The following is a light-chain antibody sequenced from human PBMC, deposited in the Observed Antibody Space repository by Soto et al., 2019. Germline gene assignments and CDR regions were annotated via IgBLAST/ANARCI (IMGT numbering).Light chain of an antibody. J-gene: IGLJ1*01. Sequence: QSVLTQPASVSGSPGQSITISCTGSSSDVGSYNLVSWYQQHPGKAPKLMIYEGSKRPSGVSSRFSGSKSGNTASLTISGLQAEDEADYYCCSYAGTTTVDVFGTGTKLTVL. V-gene: IGLV2-23*01. CDR3: CSYAGTTTVDV. CDR1: SSDVGSYNL. CDR2: EGS.